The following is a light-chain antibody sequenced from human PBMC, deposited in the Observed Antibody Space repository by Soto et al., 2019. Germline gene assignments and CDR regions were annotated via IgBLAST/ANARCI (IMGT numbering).Light chain of an antibody. J-gene: IGLJ1*01. CDR2: EGS. V-gene: IGLV2-23*01. Sequence: QSALTQPASVSGSPGQSITISCTGTSSNVGSYNLVSWYQVHPDKAPKLMIYEGSKRPSGVSNRFSGSKSDNTASLTISGLQAKDEADYYCCSNAGSSTFVFGTGTKVTVL. CDR1: SSNVGSYNL. CDR3: CSNAGSSTFV.